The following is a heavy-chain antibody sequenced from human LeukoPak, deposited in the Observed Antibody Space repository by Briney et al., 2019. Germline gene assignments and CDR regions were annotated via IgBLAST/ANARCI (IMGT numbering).Heavy chain of an antibody. V-gene: IGHV4-39*07. CDR3: ARVPISTTARGYFDY. J-gene: IGHJ4*02. CDR1: GGSLSSTSSY. CDR2: MHYSGNT. D-gene: IGHD4-17*01. Sequence: SETLSLTCTVSGGSLSSTSSYWGWIRQPPGKGLEWIGYMHYSGNTNYNPSLKSRVTISFDTSKNQFSLKLSSVTAADTAVYYCARVPISTTARGYFDYWGQGTLVTVSS.